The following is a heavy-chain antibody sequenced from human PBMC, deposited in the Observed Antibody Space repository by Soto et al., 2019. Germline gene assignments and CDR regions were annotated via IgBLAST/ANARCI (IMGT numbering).Heavy chain of an antibody. J-gene: IGHJ4*02. CDR1: GASITSSGYY. Sequence: QVQLQESGPGLVKPSQTLSLTCTLSGASITSSGYYWSWIRLHPGEGLEWIGYIYYRGTTYYNPSLKSPLTLSTDTPKKEFSLPLTSVPAADTAVYYCARATESHYFDYWGRGILVTVTS. CDR3: ARATESHYFDY. CDR2: IYYRGTT. V-gene: IGHV4-31*01.